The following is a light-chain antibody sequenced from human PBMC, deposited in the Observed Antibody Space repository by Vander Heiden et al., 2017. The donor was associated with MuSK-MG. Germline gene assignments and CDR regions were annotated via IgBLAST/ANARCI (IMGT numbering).Light chain of an antibody. CDR3: QHYAGSPPYT. CDR1: HSVSSTY. CDR2: SAA. J-gene: IGKJ2*01. Sequence: IVFTQSPGTLALSPGERAILSCRASHSVSSTYLGWYQQRPGQAPRLLIFSAASRATGIPDRFSGSGSGTDFTLTISKLEAEDFAVYYCQHYAGSPPYTFGQGTKIEIK. V-gene: IGKV3-20*01.